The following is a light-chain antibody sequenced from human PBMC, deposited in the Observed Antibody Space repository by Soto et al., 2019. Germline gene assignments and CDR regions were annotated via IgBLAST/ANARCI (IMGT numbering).Light chain of an antibody. CDR2: GAS. Sequence: IVLTQSPGTLSRSPGTRATLSCTGSQSVSNNYLAWYQQKPGQAPRLLIYGASNRATGIPDRFSGSGSGTDFTLTISRLEPEDFAVYYCQQYGSSPTFGQGTRLEIK. CDR1: QSVSNNY. V-gene: IGKV3-20*01. CDR3: QQYGSSPT. J-gene: IGKJ5*01.